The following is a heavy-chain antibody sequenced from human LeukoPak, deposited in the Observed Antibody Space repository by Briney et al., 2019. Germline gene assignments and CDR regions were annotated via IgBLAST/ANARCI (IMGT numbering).Heavy chain of an antibody. Sequence: GGSLRLSCAASGFTVSSNYMSWVRQAPGKGLEWVSVIYSGGSTYYADSVKGRFTISRDNSKNTLYLQMNSLRAEDTAVYYCARPRGGYYDSSGLDAFDIWGQGTMATVSS. CDR1: GFTVSSNY. CDR2: IYSGGST. J-gene: IGHJ3*02. V-gene: IGHV3-66*02. D-gene: IGHD3-22*01. CDR3: ARPRGGYYDSSGLDAFDI.